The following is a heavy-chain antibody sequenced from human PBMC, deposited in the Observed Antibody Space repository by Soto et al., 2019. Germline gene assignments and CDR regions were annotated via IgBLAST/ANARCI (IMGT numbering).Heavy chain of an antibody. CDR2: IYYSGST. CDR3: ATGVPAVDYYYYDGMDV. D-gene: IGHD2-2*01. J-gene: IGHJ6*02. Sequence: ASETLSLTCTVSGGSISSGGYYWSWIRQHPGKGLEWIGYIYYSGSTYYNPSLKSRVTISVDTSKNQFSLKLSSVTAADTAVYYCATGVPAVDYYYYDGMDVWGQGNTVAVSS. CDR1: GGSISSGGYY. V-gene: IGHV4-31*03.